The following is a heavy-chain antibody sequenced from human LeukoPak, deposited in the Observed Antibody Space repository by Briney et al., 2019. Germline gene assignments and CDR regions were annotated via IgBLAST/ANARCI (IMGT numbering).Heavy chain of an antibody. J-gene: IGHJ6*03. CDR2: ISSSSSYI. V-gene: IGHV3-21*01. Sequence: GGSLRLSCAASGFTFSSYSMNWVRQAPGKGLEWVSSISSSSSYIYYADSVKGRFTISRGNAKNSLYLQMNSLRAEDTAVYYCARDSKAASNSYYYYYMDVWGKGTTVTVSS. D-gene: IGHD6-13*01. CDR1: GFTFSSYS. CDR3: ARDSKAASNSYYYYYMDV.